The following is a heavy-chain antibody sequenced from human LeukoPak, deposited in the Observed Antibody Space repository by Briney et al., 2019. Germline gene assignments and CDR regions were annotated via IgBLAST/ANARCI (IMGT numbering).Heavy chain of an antibody. V-gene: IGHV3-74*01. D-gene: IGHD4-23*01. Sequence: GGSLRLSCAASGFTFSSYWMHWVRQAPGKGLEWVSRINSDGSNTNYADSVKGRFTISRDNAKNTLYLQMNTLRAEDTAVYYCASGGPPLNSWGQGTLVTVSS. CDR3: ASGGPPLNS. J-gene: IGHJ4*02. CDR1: GFTFSSYW. CDR2: INSDGSNT.